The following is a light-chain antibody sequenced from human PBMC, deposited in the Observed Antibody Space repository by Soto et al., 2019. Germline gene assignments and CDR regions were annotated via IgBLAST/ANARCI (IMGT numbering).Light chain of an antibody. CDR1: QSVLYSSNNNNY. CDR3: QQDYSTPYT. CDR2: WAS. J-gene: IGKJ2*01. V-gene: IGKV4-1*01. Sequence: DIVMTQSPDSLAVSLGERATINCKSSQSVLYSSNNNNYLTWYQQKPGQPPRLIIYWASTRESGVPDRFSGSGSGTDFTLTISSLQAEDVAVYYCQQDYSTPYTFGQGTKLDIK.